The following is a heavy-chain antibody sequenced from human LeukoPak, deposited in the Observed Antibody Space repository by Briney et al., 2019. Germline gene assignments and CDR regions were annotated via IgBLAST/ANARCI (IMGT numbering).Heavy chain of an antibody. Sequence: SETLSLTCAVSGGSISSNNWWGWVRQPPGKGLEWIGEIYHSGSPNYNPSLKSRVTISVDKSRNHFSLNLSSVTAADTAVYYCARLPAYCGGDCYSGYFDYWGQGTLVTVSS. V-gene: IGHV4-4*02. CDR1: GGSISSNNW. D-gene: IGHD2-21*02. J-gene: IGHJ4*02. CDR3: ARLPAYCGGDCYSGYFDY. CDR2: IYHSGSP.